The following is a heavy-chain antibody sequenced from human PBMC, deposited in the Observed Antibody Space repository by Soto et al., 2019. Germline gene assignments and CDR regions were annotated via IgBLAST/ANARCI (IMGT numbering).Heavy chain of an antibody. J-gene: IGHJ4*02. Sequence: GESLKISCKGSGYSFAGYWITWVRQKPGKGLEWMGRIDPSDSQTYYSPSFRGHVTISVTKSITTVFLQWSNLRASDTAMYYCARQIYDSDTGPNFQYYFDSWGQGTPVTVSS. CDR2: IDPSDSQT. CDR3: ARQIYDSDTGPNFQYYFDS. CDR1: GYSFAGYW. V-gene: IGHV5-10-1*01. D-gene: IGHD3-22*01.